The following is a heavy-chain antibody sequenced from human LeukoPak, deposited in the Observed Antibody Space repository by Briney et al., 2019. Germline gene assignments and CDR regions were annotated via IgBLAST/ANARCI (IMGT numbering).Heavy chain of an antibody. V-gene: IGHV4-34*01. J-gene: IGHJ4*02. CDR3: ARDDYDSSGGDY. Sequence: SETLSLTCTVYGGSFSGSYWSWIRQPPGKGLEWIGEINHSGSTKNNPSLKSRVTISVDTSKKQFSLKLNPVTAADTAVYYCARDDYDSSGGDYWGQGTLVTVSS. CDR1: GGSFSGSY. CDR2: INHSGST. D-gene: IGHD3-22*01.